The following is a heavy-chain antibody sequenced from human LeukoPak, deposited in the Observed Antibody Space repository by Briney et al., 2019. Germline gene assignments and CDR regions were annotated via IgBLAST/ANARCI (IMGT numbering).Heavy chain of an antibody. CDR2: ISSSSSYI. V-gene: IGHV3-21*01. CDR3: ATTYYDFWSGYSGFDY. D-gene: IGHD3-3*01. Sequence: GGSLRLSCAASGFTFSSYSMNWVRQAPGKGLEWVSSISSSSSYIYYADSVKGRFTISRDNAKNSLYLQMNSLRAEDTAVYYCATTYYDFWSGYSGFDYWGQGTLVTVSS. CDR1: GFTFSSYS. J-gene: IGHJ4*02.